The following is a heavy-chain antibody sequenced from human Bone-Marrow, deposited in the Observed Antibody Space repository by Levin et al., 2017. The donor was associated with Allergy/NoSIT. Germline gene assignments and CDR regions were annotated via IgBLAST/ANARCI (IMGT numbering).Heavy chain of an antibody. CDR1: GFTFSSYA. V-gene: IGHV3-30-3*01. J-gene: IGHJ4*02. CDR3: ARGEEGSSEPQFDY. D-gene: IGHD6-6*01. CDR2: ISYDGSNK. Sequence: PGESLKISCAASGFTFSSYAMHWVRQAPGKGLEWVAVISYDGSNKYYADSVKGRFTISRDNSKNTLYLQMNSLRAEDTAVYYCARGEEGSSEPQFDYWGQGTLVTVSS.